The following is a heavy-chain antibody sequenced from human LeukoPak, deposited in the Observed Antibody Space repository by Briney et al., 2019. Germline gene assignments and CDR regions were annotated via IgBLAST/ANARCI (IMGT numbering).Heavy chain of an antibody. J-gene: IGHJ5*02. CDR3: VRQNFDILNPIRDQ. D-gene: IGHD3-9*01. CDR2: IYTSGST. CDR1: GGSISSYY. V-gene: IGHV4-4*07. Sequence: SETLSLTCTVSGGSISSYYWSWIRQPAGKGLEWIGRIYTSGSTNYNPSLKSRVTISVDTSKNQFSLKLDSVTAADTAIYYCVRQNFDILNPIRDQWGQGTLVTVSS.